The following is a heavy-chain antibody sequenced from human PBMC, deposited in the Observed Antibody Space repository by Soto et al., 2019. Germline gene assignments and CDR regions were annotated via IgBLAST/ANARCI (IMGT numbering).Heavy chain of an antibody. CDR3: ATLLGDIVVVPAANRIAAAPYFDY. D-gene: IGHD2-2*01. CDR2: ISGSGGST. CDR1: GFTFSSYA. V-gene: IGHV3-23*01. J-gene: IGHJ4*02. Sequence: AGGSLRLSCAASGFTFSSYAMSWVRQAPGKGLEWVSAISGSGGSTYYADSVKGRFTISRDNSKSTLYLQMNSLRAEDTAVYYCATLLGDIVVVPAANRIAAAPYFDYWGQGTLVTVSS.